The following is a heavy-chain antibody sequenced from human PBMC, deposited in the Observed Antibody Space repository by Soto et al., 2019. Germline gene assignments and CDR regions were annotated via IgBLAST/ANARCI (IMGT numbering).Heavy chain of an antibody. CDR1: GGSISSYY. D-gene: IGHD4-4*01. Sequence: SETLSLTCTVSGGSISSYYWSWIRQPAGKGLEWIGRIYTSGSTNYNPSLKSRVTMSVDTSKNQLSLKLSSVTAADTAVYYCARGSYSNYLNRFDPWGQGTLVTVSS. CDR2: IYTSGST. J-gene: IGHJ5*02. CDR3: ARGSYSNYLNRFDP. V-gene: IGHV4-4*07.